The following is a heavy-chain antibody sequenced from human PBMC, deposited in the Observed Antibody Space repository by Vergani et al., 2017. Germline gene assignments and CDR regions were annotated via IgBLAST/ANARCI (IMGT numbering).Heavy chain of an antibody. D-gene: IGHD2-15*01. Sequence: EVQLLESGGGLVQPGGSLRLSCAASGSTFSSYAMSWVRQAPGKGLEWVSAIGGSGGSTYYADSVKGRFTISRDNSKNTLYLQMNSLRAEDRALYYCAGLPLGRPGAFDFWGQGTMVTVSS. CDR2: IGGSGGST. CDR3: AGLPLGRPGAFDF. V-gene: IGHV3-23*01. CDR1: GSTFSSYA. J-gene: IGHJ3*01.